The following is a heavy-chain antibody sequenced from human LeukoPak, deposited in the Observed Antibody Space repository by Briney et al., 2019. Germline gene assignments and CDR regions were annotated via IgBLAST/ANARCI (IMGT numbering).Heavy chain of an antibody. J-gene: IGHJ3*02. Sequence: PSETLSLTCTVSGGSISSYYWSWIRQPPGKGLEWIGYIYYSGSTNYNPSLKSRVTISVDTSKNQFSLKLRSVTAADTSVYYCARRRRIYGDYFVRAFDIWGQGTMVTVSS. CDR3: ARRRRIYGDYFVRAFDI. D-gene: IGHD4-17*01. CDR1: GGSISSYY. CDR2: IYYSGST. V-gene: IGHV4-59*01.